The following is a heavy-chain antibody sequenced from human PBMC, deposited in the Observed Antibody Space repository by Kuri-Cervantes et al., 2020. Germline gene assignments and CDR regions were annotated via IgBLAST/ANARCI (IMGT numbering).Heavy chain of an antibody. V-gene: IGHV1-24*01. CDR3: ATHQKETRWELPFDY. CDR1: GYTFTGYY. CDR2: FDPEDGET. J-gene: IGHJ4*02. D-gene: IGHD1-26*01. Sequence: ASVKVSCKASGYTFTGYYMHWVRQAPGQGLEWMGGFDPEDGETIYAQKFQGGVTMTEDTSTDTAYMELSSLRSEDTAVYYCATHQKETRWELPFDYWGQGTLVTVSS.